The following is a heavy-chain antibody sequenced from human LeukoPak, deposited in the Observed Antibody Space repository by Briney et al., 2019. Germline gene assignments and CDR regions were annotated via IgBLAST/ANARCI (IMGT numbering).Heavy chain of an antibody. CDR2: ISWNSGSI. CDR3: AKGFPFTVVNYYYMDV. D-gene: IGHD4-23*01. Sequence: PGGSLRLSCAASGFTFDDYAMHWVRQAPGKGLEWVSAISWNSGSIGYADSVKGRFTISRDNAKNSLYLQMNSLRAEDTALYYCAKGFPFTVVNYYYMDVWGKGTTVTVSS. J-gene: IGHJ6*03. V-gene: IGHV3-9*01. CDR1: GFTFDDYA.